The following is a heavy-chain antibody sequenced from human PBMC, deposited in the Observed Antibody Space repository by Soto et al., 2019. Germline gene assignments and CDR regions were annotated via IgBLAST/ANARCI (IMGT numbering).Heavy chain of an antibody. CDR1: GSTFPSYG. CDR3: ARDSIFGGYHWLDP. D-gene: IGHD3-3*01. J-gene: IGHJ5*02. V-gene: IGHV1-18*01. CDR2: ISAYNGNT. Sequence: APVKVSCKASGSTFPSYGSICVRQAPGQGLEWMGWISAYNGNTNYAQKLQCRVTMTTDTSTSTAYMELRSLRSDDTAVYYCARDSIFGGYHWLDPWGQGTLVSVSS.